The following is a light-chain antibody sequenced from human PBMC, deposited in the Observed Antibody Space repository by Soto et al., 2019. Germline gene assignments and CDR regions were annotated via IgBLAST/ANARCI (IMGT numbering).Light chain of an antibody. J-gene: IGLJ2*01. CDR1: RSDVGGYNS. CDR2: EVS. Sequence: QSALTQPPSASGSPGQSVTIPCTGTRSDVGGYNSVSWYQQHPGKVPKLMIYEVSKRPSGVPDRFSGSKSGNTASLTVSGLQAEDEGDYYCSSYAGSNNLVFGGGTKLTVL. V-gene: IGLV2-8*01. CDR3: SSYAGSNNLV.